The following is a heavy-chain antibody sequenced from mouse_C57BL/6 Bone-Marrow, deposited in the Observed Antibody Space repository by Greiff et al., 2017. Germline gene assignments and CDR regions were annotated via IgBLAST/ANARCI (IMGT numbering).Heavy chain of an antibody. J-gene: IGHJ4*01. CDR2: ISSGSSTI. CDR1: GFTFSDYG. D-gene: IGHD1-1*01. CDR3: ARSGGITTVVADYAMDY. V-gene: IGHV5-17*01. Sequence: EVKLVESGGGLVKPGGSLKLSCAASGFTFSDYGMHWVRQAPEKGLEWVAYISSGSSTISYADTVKGRFTISRDNAKNTLFLQMTSLRSEDTAMYYCARSGGITTVVADYAMDYWGQGTSVTVSS.